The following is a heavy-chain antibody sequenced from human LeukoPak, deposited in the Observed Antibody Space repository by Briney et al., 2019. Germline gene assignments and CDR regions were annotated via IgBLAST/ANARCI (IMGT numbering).Heavy chain of an antibody. V-gene: IGHV3-7*03. CDR3: ARNNGMDV. CDR1: GFALSSHW. CDR2: VNRDGSET. J-gene: IGHJ6*02. Sequence: GGSLRLSCAASGFALSSHWMTWVRQVPGRGPEWVANVNRDGSETYYLDSVKGRFTISKDNAKNSLYLQMNSLRAEDTALYHCARNNGMDVWGQGTTVIVSS.